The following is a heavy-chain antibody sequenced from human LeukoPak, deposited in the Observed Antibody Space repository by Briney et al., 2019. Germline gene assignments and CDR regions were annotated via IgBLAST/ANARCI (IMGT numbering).Heavy chain of an antibody. D-gene: IGHD3-10*01. CDR1: GFTFDDYV. CDR3: AKDDAWLRFGE. CDR2: ISPSGDIT. Sequence: PGGSLRLSCAASGFTFDDYVMHWVRQAPGKGLEWVSGISPSGDITYYADSVKGRFTISRDNSKNTLYLEVISLTAEDTAVYYCAKDDAWLRFGEWSQGTLVTVSS. V-gene: IGHV3-23*01. J-gene: IGHJ4*02.